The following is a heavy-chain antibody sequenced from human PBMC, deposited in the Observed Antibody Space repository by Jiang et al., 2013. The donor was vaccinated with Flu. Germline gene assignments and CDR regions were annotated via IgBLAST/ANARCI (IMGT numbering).Heavy chain of an antibody. J-gene: IGHJ4*02. D-gene: IGHD2-15*01. CDR3: ARDSCSGTACSGVDY. V-gene: IGHV4-61*03. CDR1: GASVSSGRFY. Sequence: KPSEALSLTCAVSGASVSSGRFYWTWLRQPPGKGLEWIGYIYYNGITNYNPSLKSRVTISKDTSKNNFSLKLSSVTAADTAFYYCARDSCSGTACSGVDYWGQGTLVTVSS. CDR2: IYYNGIT.